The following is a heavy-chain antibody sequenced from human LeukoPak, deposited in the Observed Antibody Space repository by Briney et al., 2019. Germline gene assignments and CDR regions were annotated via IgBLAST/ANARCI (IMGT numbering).Heavy chain of an antibody. V-gene: IGHV5-51*01. J-gene: IGHJ4*02. D-gene: IGHD1-26*01. CDR1: GYSFTSYW. CDR2: IYPSDSDT. Sequence: GESLKISCKGSGYSFTSYWIGWVRQMPGKGLESMGIIYPSDSDTRYSPSFQGQVTMSVDKSIGTAYLQWRSLKASDTAVYYCAGIDEWAPDYWGQGTLVTVSS. CDR3: AGIDEWAPDY.